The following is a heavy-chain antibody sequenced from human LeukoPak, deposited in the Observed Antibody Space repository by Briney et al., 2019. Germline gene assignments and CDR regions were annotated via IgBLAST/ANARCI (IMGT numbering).Heavy chain of an antibody. Sequence: GGSLRLSCAASGFTFSSYGMHWVRQAPGKGLEWVAVISYDGNNKYYADSVKGRFTISRDNSKNTLYLQMNSLRAEDTAVYYCARGLTYCSGGSCNKRYYYYGMDVRGQGTTVTVSS. CDR1: GFTFSSYG. D-gene: IGHD2-15*01. V-gene: IGHV3-30*03. CDR3: ARGLTYCSGGSCNKRYYYYGMDV. CDR2: ISYDGNNK. J-gene: IGHJ6*02.